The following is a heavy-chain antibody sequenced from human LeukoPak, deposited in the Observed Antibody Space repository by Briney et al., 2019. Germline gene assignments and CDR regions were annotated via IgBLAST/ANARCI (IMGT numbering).Heavy chain of an antibody. V-gene: IGHV4-34*01. Sequence: PSETLSLTCAVYGGSFSGYYWSWVRQPPGKGLEWIGEINHRGSTNYNPSLKSRVTISVDTSKNQFSLKLSSVTAADTAVYYCAGAKYSGYDLGLDYWGQGTLVTVSS. J-gene: IGHJ4*02. D-gene: IGHD5-12*01. CDR1: GGSFSGYY. CDR2: INHRGST. CDR3: AGAKYSGYDLGLDY.